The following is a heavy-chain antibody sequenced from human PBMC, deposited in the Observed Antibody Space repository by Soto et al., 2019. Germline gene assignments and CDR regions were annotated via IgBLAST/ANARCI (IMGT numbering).Heavy chain of an antibody. D-gene: IGHD3-10*01. V-gene: IGHV3-30*18. CDR1: GFTFSSYG. J-gene: IGHJ4*02. CDR3: AKDSSLWFGELSYYFDY. CDR2: VSSDGSNK. Sequence: ESGGGVVQPGRSLRLSCAASGFTFSSYGMHWVRQAPGMGLEWVAVVSSDGSNKYYADSVKGRFTISRDNSKNTLYLQMNSLRAEDTALYYCAKDSSLWFGELSYYFDYWGQGTLVTVSS.